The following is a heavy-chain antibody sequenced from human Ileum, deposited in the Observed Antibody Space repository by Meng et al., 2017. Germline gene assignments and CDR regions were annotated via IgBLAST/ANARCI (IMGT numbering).Heavy chain of an antibody. CDR1: VFTFRSYG. CDR2: IWYDGTNE. D-gene: IGHD1-26*01. J-gene: IGHJ4*02. V-gene: IGHV3-33*01. Sequence: QVQLVESGGDVVQPGRSLRLSCAASVFTFRSYGMQWVRQAPGKGLEWVALIWYDGTNEKYADSVKGRFTISRDNSKNTLYLQMNSLRADDTAVYYCARDVVSGSPIRMAWGYWGQGTLVTVSS. CDR3: ARDVVSGSPIRMAWGY.